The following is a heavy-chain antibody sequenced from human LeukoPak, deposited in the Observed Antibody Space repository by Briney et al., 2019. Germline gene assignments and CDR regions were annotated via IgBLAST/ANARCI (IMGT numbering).Heavy chain of an antibody. J-gene: IGHJ4*02. Sequence: SETLSLTCTVSGGSISTYYWSWIRQPPGKGLEWIGYIYHRGSANYNPSLKSRVAVSLDTSKNQFSLKLSSVTAADTAIYYCARGGGYYTSGSYLGYWGRGTLVTVSS. CDR3: ARGGGYYTSGSYLGY. D-gene: IGHD3-10*01. CDR1: GGSISTYY. CDR2: IYHRGSA. V-gene: IGHV4-59*01.